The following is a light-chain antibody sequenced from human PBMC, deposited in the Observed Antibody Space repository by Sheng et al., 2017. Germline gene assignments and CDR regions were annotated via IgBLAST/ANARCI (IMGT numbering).Light chain of an antibody. Sequence: ETLMTQSPATLSVSPGERATLSCRASQSVSSSLAWYQQKPGQAPRLLIYGASTRATGIPARFSGSGSGTEFTLTISSLQSEDFAVYFCQQYNNWPRTFGQGTKVEIK. J-gene: IGKJ1*01. CDR2: GAS. CDR3: QQYNNWPRT. V-gene: IGKV3-15*01. CDR1: QSVSSS.